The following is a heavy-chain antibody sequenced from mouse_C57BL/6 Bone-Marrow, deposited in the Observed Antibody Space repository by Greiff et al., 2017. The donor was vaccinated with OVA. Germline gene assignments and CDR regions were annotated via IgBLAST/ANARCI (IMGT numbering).Heavy chain of an antibody. J-gene: IGHJ3*01. CDR3: ARAPDGYYLFAY. D-gene: IGHD2-3*01. Sequence: VKLQESGAELARPGASVKLSCKASGYTFTSYGISWVKQRTGQGLEWIGEIYPRSGNTYYNEKFKGKATLTEDKSSSTAYMELRSLTSEDSAVYVSARAPDGYYLFAYWGQGTLVTVSA. V-gene: IGHV1-81*01. CDR1: GYTFTSYG. CDR2: IYPRSGNT.